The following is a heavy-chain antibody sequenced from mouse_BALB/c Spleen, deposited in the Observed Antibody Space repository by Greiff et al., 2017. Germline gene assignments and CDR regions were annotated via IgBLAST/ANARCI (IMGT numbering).Heavy chain of an antibody. V-gene: IGHV1-69*02. Sequence: QVQLQQPGAELVKPGASVKLSCKASGYTFTSYWMHWVKQRPGQGLECIGEIDPSDSYTNYNQKFKGKATLTVDKSSSTAYMQLSSLTSEDSAVYYCARWGYDAMDYWGQGTSVTVSS. CDR1: GYTFTSYW. CDR2: IDPSDSYT. J-gene: IGHJ4*01. CDR3: ARWGYDAMDY.